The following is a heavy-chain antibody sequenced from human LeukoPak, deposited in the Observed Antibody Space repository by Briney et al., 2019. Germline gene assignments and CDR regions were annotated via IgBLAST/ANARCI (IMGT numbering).Heavy chain of an antibody. V-gene: IGHV3-48*03. CDR2: ISNSGSTI. D-gene: IGHD2-2*03. J-gene: IGHJ6*03. CDR3: ANWIGHPIRYMDV. CDR1: GFTFSSYA. Sequence: VGSLRLSCAASGFTFSSYAMSWVRQAPGKGLECISYISNSGSTIYYADSVKGRFTISRDNARNSLYLQMSSLRAEDTALYYCANWIGHPIRYMDVWGKGTTVTISS.